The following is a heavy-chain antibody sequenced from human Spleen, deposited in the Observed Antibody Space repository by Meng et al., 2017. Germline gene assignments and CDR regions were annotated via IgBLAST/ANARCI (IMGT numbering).Heavy chain of an antibody. CDR3: AKDRDLWAGYYPLFAS. D-gene: IGHD3/OR15-3a*01. CDR1: GFTFSNAW. V-gene: IGHV3-23*01. CDR2: IDSSGGST. Sequence: GESLKISCAASGFTFSNAWMTWVRQAPGKGLEWVSDIDSSGGSTYYGDSVRGRFTISRDNSKNTLYLQMNSLRAEDTAVYYCAKDRDLWAGYYPLFASWGQGTLVTVSS. J-gene: IGHJ4*02.